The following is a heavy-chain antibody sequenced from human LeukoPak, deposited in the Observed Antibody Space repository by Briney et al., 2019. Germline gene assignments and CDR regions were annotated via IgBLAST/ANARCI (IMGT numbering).Heavy chain of an antibody. V-gene: IGHV3-33*01. CDR2: IWYDGSNK. CDR1: GXTFSSYG. D-gene: IGHD1-26*01. CDR3: ARSGSYAYYYSYGLDV. Sequence: GRSLRLSCAASGXTFSSYGMHWVRQAPGKGLEWVTFIWYDGSNKYYADSVKGRFTISRDNSKNTLYLQMNSLRAEDTAVYYCARSGSYAYYYSYGLDVWGQGTTVTVSS. J-gene: IGHJ6*02.